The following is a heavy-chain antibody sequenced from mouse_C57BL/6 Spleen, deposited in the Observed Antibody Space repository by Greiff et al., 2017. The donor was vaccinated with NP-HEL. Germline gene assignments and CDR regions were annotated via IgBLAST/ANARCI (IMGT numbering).Heavy chain of an antibody. CDR2: IDPENGDT. V-gene: IGHV14-4*01. D-gene: IGHD1-1*01. J-gene: IGHJ3*01. Sequence: LVESGAELVRPGASVKLSCTASGFNIKDDYMHWVKQRPEQGLEWIGWIDPENGDTEYASKFQGKATITADTSSNTAYLQLSSLTSEDTAVYYCTTRDYGSSFGFAYWGQGTLVTVSA. CDR1: GFNIKDDY. CDR3: TTRDYGSSFGFAY.